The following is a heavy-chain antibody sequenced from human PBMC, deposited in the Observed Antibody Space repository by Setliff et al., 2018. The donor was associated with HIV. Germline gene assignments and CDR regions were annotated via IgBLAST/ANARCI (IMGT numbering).Heavy chain of an antibody. D-gene: IGHD2-21*02. Sequence: SETLSLTCTVSGASLSNYYWSWIRQSPGKGLEWIGYMYTSGSANFNPSLKSRVTISVDTSKNQFSLKLSSVTAADTAVYYCARFTYCGGDCVLEDSFHIWGEGTMVTVSS. CDR2: MYTSGSA. J-gene: IGHJ3*02. CDR3: ARFTYCGGDCVLEDSFHI. V-gene: IGHV4-59*01. CDR1: GASLSNYY.